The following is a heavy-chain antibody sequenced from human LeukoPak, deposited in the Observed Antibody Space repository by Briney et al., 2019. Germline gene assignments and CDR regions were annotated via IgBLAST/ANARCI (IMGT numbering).Heavy chain of an antibody. CDR2: ISWDGGST. CDR3: ARDRGWQQFDY. D-gene: IGHD5-24*01. J-gene: IGHJ4*02. CDR1: GFTFDDYT. V-gene: IGHV3-43*01. Sequence: QAGGSLRLSCAASGFTFDDYTMHWVRQPPGKGLEWVSLISWDGGSTYYADSVKGRFTISRDNAKNSMYLEMNSLRAEDTAVYYCARDRGWQQFDYWGQGTLVTVSS.